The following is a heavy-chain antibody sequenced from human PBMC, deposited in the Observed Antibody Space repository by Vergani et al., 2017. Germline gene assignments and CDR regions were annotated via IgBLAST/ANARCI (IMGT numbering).Heavy chain of an antibody. D-gene: IGHD3-22*01. CDR1: GFTFRIYG. V-gene: IGHV3-30*02. CDR2: IRYDGTKR. Sequence: QVQLVESGGGVVQPGGSLRLSCIASGFTFRIYGMHWVRQAPGKGLEWVAFIRYDGTKRFYGDSVKGRFTISRDNSQTTVFLQMNSLRADDSAVYYCTKAGQYDSDNFHDYWGQGDLVTVAS. CDR3: TKAGQYDSDNFHDY. J-gene: IGHJ1*01.